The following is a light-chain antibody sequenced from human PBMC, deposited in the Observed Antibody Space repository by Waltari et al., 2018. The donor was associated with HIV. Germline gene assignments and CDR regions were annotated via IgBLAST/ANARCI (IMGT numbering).Light chain of an antibody. J-gene: IGLJ3*02. CDR2: EVS. CDR1: SRHLGGYHY. V-gene: IGLV2-14*01. CDR3: SSYTSSSTWV. Sequence: QSALTQPASVSGSPGQSITIPCPGTSRHLGGYHYLSWSQHHPGNAPTLIIYEVSYRPSGVSDRFSGSKSGNTASLTISGLQAEDETDYYCSSYTSSSTWVFGGGTKLTVL.